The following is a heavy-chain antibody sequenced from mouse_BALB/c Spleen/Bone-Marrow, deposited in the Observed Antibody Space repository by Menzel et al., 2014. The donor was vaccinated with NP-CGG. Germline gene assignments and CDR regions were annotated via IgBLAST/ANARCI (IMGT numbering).Heavy chain of an antibody. CDR1: GFNIKDFY. J-gene: IGHJ4*01. CDR2: IDPENGDT. V-gene: IGHV14-4*02. Sequence: VQLQQSGAELVRSGASVKLSCTGSGFNIKDFYMHWVKQRPEQGLEWIGWIDPENGDTEYAPKFQGKATLTADTSSNTPSLELNSLTSEDTAVYYSNADTRAMGYSGQGTSDSVSS. CDR3: NADTRAMGY.